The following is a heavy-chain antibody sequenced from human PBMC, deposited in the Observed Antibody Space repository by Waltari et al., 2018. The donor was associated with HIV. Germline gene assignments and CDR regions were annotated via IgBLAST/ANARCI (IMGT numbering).Heavy chain of an antibody. CDR3: VRENDFGTIFFNYYYAMDV. D-gene: IGHD3-3*01. Sequence: MQLVEPGGGLAQRWGSMRLSGAASGFTFGSHWMNCVRQAPGKALEWVANIKDDGNEKYYVNSVRGRFTISRDNANNSLYLDMNRLRDEDTAVYYCVRENDFGTIFFNYYYAMDVWGQGTSVTV. V-gene: IGHV3-7*01. CDR1: GFTFGSHW. J-gene: IGHJ6*02. CDR2: IKDDGNEK.